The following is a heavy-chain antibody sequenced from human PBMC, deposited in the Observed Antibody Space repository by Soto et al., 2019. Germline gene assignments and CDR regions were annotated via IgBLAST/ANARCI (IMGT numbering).Heavy chain of an antibody. V-gene: IGHV3-23*01. CDR2: ISYNGGGT. D-gene: IGHD3-22*01. Sequence: EVQLLESGGGLVQPGGSLRLSCAASGFTFSKYAMTWARQAPGKGLEWVSAISYNGGGTYYVDSVKGRFTVSRDNSKNTLYLQMHSLRAADTAVYYCAKDRGPNDSSGYYSILTDSWGQGTVVTVSS. J-gene: IGHJ4*02. CDR1: GFTFSKYA. CDR3: AKDRGPNDSSGYYSILTDS.